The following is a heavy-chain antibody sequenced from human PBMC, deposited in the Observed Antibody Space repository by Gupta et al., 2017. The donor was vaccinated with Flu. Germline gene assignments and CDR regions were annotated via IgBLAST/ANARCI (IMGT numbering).Heavy chain of an antibody. J-gene: IGHJ5*02. V-gene: IGHV4-34*02. CDR2: INHSGDT. CDR1: SGSFSGYY. CDR3: ARLRPLLRFLAA. D-gene: IGHD3-3*01. Sequence: QVRLQQWGAGLLKPSETLSLTCAVSSGSFSGYYWSWIRQSPGKGLEWIGEINHSGDTNYNPSLKSRVTLSVDTSKTQFSLNLTSVTAADTAVYYCARLRPLLRFLAAWGQGTLVTVSS.